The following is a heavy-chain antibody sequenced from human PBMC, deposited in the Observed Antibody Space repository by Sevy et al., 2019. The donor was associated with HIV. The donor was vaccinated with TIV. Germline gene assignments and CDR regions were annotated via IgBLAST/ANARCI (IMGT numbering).Heavy chain of an antibody. CDR3: ARDNLLPVMVSMVRGALSYYFDY. J-gene: IGHJ4*02. CDR2: VWYDGIKK. Sequence: GGSLRLSCTASGFTFSDYGMHWVRQAPGKGLEWVAVVWYDGIKKYYGVSVKGRFTISRENSKNTLYLQMNRLRAEDTAVYYCARDNLLPVMVSMVRGALSYYFDYWGQGTLVTVSS. D-gene: IGHD3-10*01. V-gene: IGHV3-33*01. CDR1: GFTFSDYG.